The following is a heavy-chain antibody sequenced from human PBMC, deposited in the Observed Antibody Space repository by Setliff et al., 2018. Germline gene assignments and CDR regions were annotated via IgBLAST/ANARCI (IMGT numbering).Heavy chain of an antibody. Sequence: SETLSLTCTVSGDSISRAKYYWSWIRQSAGKGLECLGRIYTDGTTNYNPSLKSRVTISVDTSKNQFSLRLSSVTAADTAVYYCARGRNVASRLLDSWGQGTLVTVSS. J-gene: IGHJ4*02. CDR3: ARGRNVASRLLDS. CDR2: IYTDGTT. D-gene: IGHD6-6*01. V-gene: IGHV4-61*02. CDR1: GDSISRAKYY.